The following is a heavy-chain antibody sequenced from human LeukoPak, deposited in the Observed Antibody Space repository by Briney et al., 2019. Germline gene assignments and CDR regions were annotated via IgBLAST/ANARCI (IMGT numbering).Heavy chain of an antibody. CDR3: ARGPEYFDWFRY. CDR1: GGSISSYY. CDR2: IYYSGST. D-gene: IGHD3-9*01. V-gene: IGHV4-59*01. J-gene: IGHJ4*02. Sequence: SETLSLTCTVSGGSISSYYWSWIRQPPGKGLEWIGYIYYSGSTNYNPSLKSRVTISVDTSKNQFSLKLSSVTAADTAVYYCARGPEYFDWFRYWGQGTLVTVSS.